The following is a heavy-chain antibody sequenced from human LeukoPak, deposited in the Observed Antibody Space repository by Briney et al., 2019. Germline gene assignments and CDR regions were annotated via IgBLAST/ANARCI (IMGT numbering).Heavy chain of an antibody. CDR1: GLTVSSNY. J-gene: IGHJ4*02. D-gene: IGHD4-17*01. Sequence: GGSLRLSCAASGLTVSSNYMSWVRQAPGKGLEWVSVIYSGGSTYYADSVKGRFTISRDNSKNTLYLQMNSLRAEDTAVYYCARESGSVTSEVDFDYWGQGTLVTVSS. CDR3: ARESGSVTSEVDFDY. V-gene: IGHV3-66*01. CDR2: IYSGGST.